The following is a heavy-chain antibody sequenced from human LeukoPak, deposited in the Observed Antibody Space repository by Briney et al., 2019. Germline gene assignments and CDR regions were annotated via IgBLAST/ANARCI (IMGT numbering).Heavy chain of an antibody. D-gene: IGHD3-10*01. CDR2: IKEDGTVK. CDR1: GFTFSRHW. Sequence: PGGSLRLSCAASGFTFSRHWMSWVRQAPGKGLEWVANIKEDGTVKYYVESVKDRFAISRDNAKNSLYLQMNSLRAEDTAVYYCATSITMFDYWGQGTLVTVSS. CDR3: ATSITMFDY. J-gene: IGHJ4*02. V-gene: IGHV3-7*02.